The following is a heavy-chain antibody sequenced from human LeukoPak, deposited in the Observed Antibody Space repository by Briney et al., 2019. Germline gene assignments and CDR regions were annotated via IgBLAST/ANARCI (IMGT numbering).Heavy chain of an antibody. V-gene: IGHV4-34*01. CDR2: INHSGST. Sequence: SETLSLTCAVYGGSFSGYYWSWIRQPPGKGLEWIGEINHSGSTNYNPSLMSRVTISVDTSKNLFSLKLNSVTAADTAVYYCARRSITIFGVADNWFDPWGQGTLVTVSS. CDR3: ARRSITIFGVADNWFDP. J-gene: IGHJ5*02. CDR1: GGSFSGYY. D-gene: IGHD3-3*01.